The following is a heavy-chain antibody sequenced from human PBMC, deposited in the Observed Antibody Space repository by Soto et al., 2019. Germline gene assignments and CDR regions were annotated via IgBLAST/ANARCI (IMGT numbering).Heavy chain of an antibody. Sequence: QITLRESGPTLVKPTQTLTLTCSFSGFSLSTSGVGVGWIRQPPGKALEWLAVIYWDDDKRYNPSLKSRLTIPKDTSKNQVGLTMTNMDPVDTATYHCAHRRPSAAFDYWGQGTLVTVSS. CDR2: IYWDDDK. D-gene: IGHD2-15*01. J-gene: IGHJ4*02. CDR1: GFSLSTSGVG. CDR3: AHRRPSAAFDY. V-gene: IGHV2-5*02.